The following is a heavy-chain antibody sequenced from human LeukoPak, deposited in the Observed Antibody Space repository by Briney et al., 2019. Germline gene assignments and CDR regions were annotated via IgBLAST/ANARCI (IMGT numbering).Heavy chain of an antibody. J-gene: IGHJ4*02. CDR1: GYTLISYY. Sequence: ASVKVSCKASGYTLISYYLHWVRQAPGQGLEWMGIINPSGGSTSHAQKFQGRATMTRDTSTSTVYMELSSLRSEDTAVYFCARAVRGYSYGTHFDYWGQGTLVTVSS. D-gene: IGHD5-18*01. CDR3: ARAVRGYSYGTHFDY. V-gene: IGHV1-46*01. CDR2: INPSGGST.